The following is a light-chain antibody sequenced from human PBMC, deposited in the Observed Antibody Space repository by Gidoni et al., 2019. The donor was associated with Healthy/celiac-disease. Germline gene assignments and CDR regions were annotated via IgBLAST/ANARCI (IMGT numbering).Light chain of an antibody. V-gene: IGKV3-11*01. Sequence: EIVLPHSPATLSFSPGERATLSCRASQSVSSYLAWYQQKPGQAPRLLIYDASNRATGIPARFSGSGSGKDFTLTSSSLEPEDFAVYYWQQRSNWPTFGGGTKVEIK. CDR1: QSVSSY. CDR2: DAS. CDR3: QQRSNWPT. J-gene: IGKJ4*01.